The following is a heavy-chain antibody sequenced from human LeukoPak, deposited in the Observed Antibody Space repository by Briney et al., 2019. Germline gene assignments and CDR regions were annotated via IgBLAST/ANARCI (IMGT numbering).Heavy chain of an antibody. CDR3: ARGTMFPYYFDY. CDR1: GFTFSSYA. CDR2: FRGSGVAT. J-gene: IGHJ4*02. D-gene: IGHD3-10*02. Sequence: GGSLRLSCAASGFTFSSYAMNWVRQAPGKGLKWVSGFRGSGVATFYADSVKGRFTISRDNSKNTLYLQMNSLRAEDTAVYYCARGTMFPYYFDYWGQGTLVTVSS. V-gene: IGHV3-23*01.